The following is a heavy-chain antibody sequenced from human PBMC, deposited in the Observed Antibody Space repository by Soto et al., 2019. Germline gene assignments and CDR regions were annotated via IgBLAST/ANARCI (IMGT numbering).Heavy chain of an antibody. CDR3: ARGTYSGNEIDY. CDR2: IYYSGST. Sequence: PSETLSLTCTVSGGSISSGDYYWSWVRQHPGKGLEWIGYIYYSGSTYYNPSLKSRVTISVDTSKNQFSLKLSSVTAADTAVYYCARGTYSGNEIDYWGQGTLVTVS. D-gene: IGHD4-4*01. V-gene: IGHV4-31*03. CDR1: GGSISSGDYY. J-gene: IGHJ4*02.